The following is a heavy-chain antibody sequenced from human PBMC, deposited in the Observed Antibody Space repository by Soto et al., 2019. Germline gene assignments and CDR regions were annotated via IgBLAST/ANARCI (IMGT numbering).Heavy chain of an antibody. D-gene: IGHD6-6*01. J-gene: IGHJ6*02. V-gene: IGHV5-51*01. CDR2: IYPGDSDT. Sequence: GESLKISCKGSGYSFTSYWIGWVRQMPGKGLEWMGIIYPGDSDTRYSPSFQGQVTISADKSISTAYLQWSSLKASDTATYYCARHPMEYSSSSGYYYYGMDVWGQGTTVTVSS. CDR1: GYSFTSYW. CDR3: ARHPMEYSSSSGYYYYGMDV.